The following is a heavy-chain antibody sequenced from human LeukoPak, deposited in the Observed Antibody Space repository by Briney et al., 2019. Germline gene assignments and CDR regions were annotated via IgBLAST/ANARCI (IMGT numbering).Heavy chain of an antibody. Sequence: ASVKVSCKASGYTFTSYGISWVRQAPGQGLEWMGWISAYNGNTNYAQKLQGRVTMTTDTSTSTAYMELRSLRSDDTAVYYCARDGVRLCYDFWSGPYGMDVWGQGTTVTVSS. CDR1: GYTFTSYG. CDR3: ARDGVRLCYDFWSGPYGMDV. J-gene: IGHJ6*02. CDR2: ISAYNGNT. V-gene: IGHV1-18*01. D-gene: IGHD3-3*01.